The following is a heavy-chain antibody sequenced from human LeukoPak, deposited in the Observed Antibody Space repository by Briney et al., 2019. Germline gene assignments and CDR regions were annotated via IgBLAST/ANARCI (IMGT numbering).Heavy chain of an antibody. CDR3: ARVTPLRWELLRGSGYYFDY. CDR2: INHSGST. Sequence: SETLSLTCTVSGVSISSYYWSWIRQPPGKGLEWIGEINHSGSTNYNPSLKSRVTISVDTSKNQFSLKLSSVTAADTAVYYCARVTPLRWELLRGSGYYFDYWGQGTLVTVSS. V-gene: IGHV4-34*01. CDR1: GVSISSYY. J-gene: IGHJ4*02. D-gene: IGHD1-26*01.